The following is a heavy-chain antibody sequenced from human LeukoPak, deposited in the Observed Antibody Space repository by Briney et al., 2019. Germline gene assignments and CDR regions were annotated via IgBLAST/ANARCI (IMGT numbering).Heavy chain of an antibody. CDR2: INPNSGGT. D-gene: IGHD2-8*02. CDR1: GYTFTGYY. Sequence: RASVKVSCKASGYTFTGYYMHWVRQAPGQGLEWMGWINPNSGGTNYAQKFQGRVTMTRDTSISTAYMELSRLRSDDTAVYYCARDPSVVLGGFDPWGQGTLVTVSS. V-gene: IGHV1-2*02. J-gene: IGHJ5*02. CDR3: ARDPSVVLGGFDP.